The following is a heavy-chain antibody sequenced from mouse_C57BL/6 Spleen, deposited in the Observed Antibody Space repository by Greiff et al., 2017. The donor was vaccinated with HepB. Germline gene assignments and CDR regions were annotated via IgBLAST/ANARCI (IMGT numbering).Heavy chain of an antibody. V-gene: IGHV3-1*01. CDR2: ISYSGST. CDR3: ARATVVGYVDV. Sequence: DVQLQESGPGMVKPSQSLSLTCTVTGYSITSGYDWHWIRHFPGNKLEWMGYISYSGSTNYNPSLKSRISITHDTSKNHFFLKLNSVTTEETATYYCARATVVGYVDVWGTGTTVTVSS. CDR1: GYSITSGYD. J-gene: IGHJ1*03. D-gene: IGHD1-1*01.